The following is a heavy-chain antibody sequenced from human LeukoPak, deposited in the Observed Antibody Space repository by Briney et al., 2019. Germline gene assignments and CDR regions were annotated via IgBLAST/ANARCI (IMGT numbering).Heavy chain of an antibody. Sequence: TSETLSLTCAVYGGSFSGYYWSWIRQPPGKGLEWIGEINHSGSTNYNPSLTSRVTISVDTSKNQFSLKLSSVTAADTAVYYCARAFYPGYYSYMAVWGKGTTVTVSS. CDR3: ARAFYPGYYSYMAV. J-gene: IGHJ6*03. D-gene: IGHD3-3*02. CDR2: INHSGST. V-gene: IGHV4-34*01. CDR1: GGSFSGYY.